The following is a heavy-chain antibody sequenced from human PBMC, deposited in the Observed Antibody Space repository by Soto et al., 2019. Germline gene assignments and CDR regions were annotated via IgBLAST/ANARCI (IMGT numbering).Heavy chain of an antibody. CDR2: ISAYSGNT. CDR1: GYTFTTFG. D-gene: IGHD2-15*01. V-gene: IGHV1-18*01. Sequence: QVQLVQSGGEVKKPGAAVKVSCKASGYTFTTFGIGWVRQTPGQGLEWMGWISAYSGNTEYPEKLQGRVTMTIDTSPSTTFMELRSLRSDDTAVYYCARAFCSGGSCYIDSWGQGALVTVSS. J-gene: IGHJ4*02. CDR3: ARAFCSGGSCYIDS.